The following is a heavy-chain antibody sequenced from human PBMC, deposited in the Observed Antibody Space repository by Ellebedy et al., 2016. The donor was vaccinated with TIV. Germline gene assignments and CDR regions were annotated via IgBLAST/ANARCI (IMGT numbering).Heavy chain of an antibody. CDR3: ALQWGPSLDV. D-gene: IGHD4-11*01. Sequence: AASVTVSCKVSGYTLTKLSILWARQAPGEGLEWVGRLDPEDGETISAQKFQGRVTMTEDRSTDTAYMELSSLRSEDTAAYYCALQWGPSLDVWGQGTTVSVSS. V-gene: IGHV1-24*01. CDR1: GYTLTKLS. CDR2: LDPEDGET. J-gene: IGHJ6*02.